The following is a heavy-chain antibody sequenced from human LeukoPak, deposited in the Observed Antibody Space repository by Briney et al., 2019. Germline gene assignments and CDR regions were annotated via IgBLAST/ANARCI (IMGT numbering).Heavy chain of an antibody. CDR1: GGSISSYY. Sequence: SETLSLTCTVSGGSISSYYWSWIRQPPGKGLEWIGYIYYSGSTNYNPSLKSRVTISVDTSKNQFSLKLSSVTAADTAVYYCARGPPPDSSGYPYYYYGMDVWGQGTTVTVSS. D-gene: IGHD3-22*01. J-gene: IGHJ6*02. V-gene: IGHV4-59*01. CDR3: ARGPPPDSSGYPYYYYGMDV. CDR2: IYYSGST.